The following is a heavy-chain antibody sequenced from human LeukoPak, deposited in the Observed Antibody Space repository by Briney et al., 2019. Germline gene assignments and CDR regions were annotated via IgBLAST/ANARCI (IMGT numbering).Heavy chain of an antibody. CDR1: GFTFSSYS. CDR2: ISSSSSYI. V-gene: IGHV3-21*01. J-gene: IGHJ4*02. Sequence: GSLRLSCAASGFTFSSYSMNWVRQAPGKGLEWVSSISSSSSYIYYADSVKGRFTISRDNAKNSLYLQMNSLRAEDTAVYYCARLAFPHRGPTDYWGQGTLVTVSS. CDR3: ARLAFPHRGPTDY.